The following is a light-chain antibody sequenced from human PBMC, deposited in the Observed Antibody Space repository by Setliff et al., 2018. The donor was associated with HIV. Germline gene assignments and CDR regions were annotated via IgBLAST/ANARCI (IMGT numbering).Light chain of an antibody. CDR2: DVT. CDR1: SSDVGSYNY. Sequence: QSVLTQPRSVSGSPGQSVTISCTGTSSDVGSYNYASWYQQHPGKAPKLMIYDVTRRPSGVPDRFSGSKSGNTASLTISGLQAEDEADYYCCSYAGSYTPVIFGGGTKVTVL. J-gene: IGLJ2*01. CDR3: CSYAGSYTPVI. V-gene: IGLV2-11*01.